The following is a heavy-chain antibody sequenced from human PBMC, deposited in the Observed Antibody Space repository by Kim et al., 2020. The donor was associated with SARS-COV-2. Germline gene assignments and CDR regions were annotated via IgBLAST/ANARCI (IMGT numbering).Heavy chain of an antibody. Sequence: SQTLSLTCAISGDSVSSNSAAWNWIRQSPSRGLEWLGRTYYRSKWYNDYAVSVKSRITINPDTSKNQFSLQLNSVTPEDTAVYYCARGQAAAGTGGYYYYYGMDVWGQGTTVTVSS. J-gene: IGHJ6*02. D-gene: IGHD6-13*01. CDR1: GDSVSSNSAA. CDR2: TYYRSKWYN. CDR3: ARGQAAAGTGGYYYYYGMDV. V-gene: IGHV6-1*01.